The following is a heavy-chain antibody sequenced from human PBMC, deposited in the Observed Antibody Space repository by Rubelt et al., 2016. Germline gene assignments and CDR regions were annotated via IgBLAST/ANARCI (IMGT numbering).Heavy chain of an antibody. CDR2: ISGSGGST. J-gene: IGHJ3*02. V-gene: IGHV3-23*01. CDR1: GFTFSSYA. Sequence: RLSCAASGFTFSSYAMSWVRQAPGKGLEWVSAISGSGGSTYYADSVKGRFTISRDNAKNSLYLQMNSLRAEDTAVYYCARDLVPLWELLPPHAFDIWGQGTEVNGSS. CDR3: ARDLVPLWELLPPHAFDI. D-gene: IGHD1-26*01.